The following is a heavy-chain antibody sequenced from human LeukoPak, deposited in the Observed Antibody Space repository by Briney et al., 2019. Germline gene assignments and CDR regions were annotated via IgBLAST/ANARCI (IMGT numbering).Heavy chain of an antibody. CDR3: ARDLTVTSYWYFDL. CDR2: ISSSSSTI. CDR1: GFSFSSYS. D-gene: IGHD5-18*01. V-gene: IGHV3-48*02. J-gene: IGHJ2*01. Sequence: PGGSLRLSCAASGFSFSSYSMNWVRQAPGRGLEWVSYISSSSSTIYYADSVKGRFTISRDNAKNSLYLQMNSLRDEDTAVYYCARDLTVTSYWYFDLWGRGALVTVSS.